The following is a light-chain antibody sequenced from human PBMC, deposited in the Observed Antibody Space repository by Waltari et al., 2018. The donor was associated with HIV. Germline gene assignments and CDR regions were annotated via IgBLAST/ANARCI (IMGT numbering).Light chain of an antibody. CDR2: EV. J-gene: IGLJ3*02. Sequence: AALPRPATVSGSPAQSITTSCTGPSTVVGSYNVVPWYQQHPGKAPKFIIYEVNRFSGSKSGNTASLTISGLQAEDEADYYCCSYAGSPTWVFGGGTKLTVL. V-gene: IGLV2-23*02. CDR1: STVVGSYNV. CDR3: CSYAGSPTWV.